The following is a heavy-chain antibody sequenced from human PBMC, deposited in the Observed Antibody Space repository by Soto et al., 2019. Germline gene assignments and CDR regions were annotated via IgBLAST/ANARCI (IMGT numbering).Heavy chain of an antibody. D-gene: IGHD3-16*01. CDR2: IHHTGTT. V-gene: IGHV4-39*01. J-gene: IGHJ4*02. CDR1: GGSITRRNHY. CDR3: STYSYYDYSSGYHDS. Sequence: SETLSLTCTVSGGSITRRNHYWGWVRQPPGKGLEWVASIHHTGTTYYNPSLRSRITMSIDTSNNRFSLSLTSVTAADTTTYFCSTYSYYDYSSGYHDSRGQGTLGPVSP.